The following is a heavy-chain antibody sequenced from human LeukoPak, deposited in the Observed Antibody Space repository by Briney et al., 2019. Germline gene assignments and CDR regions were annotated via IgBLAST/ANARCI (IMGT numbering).Heavy chain of an antibody. V-gene: IGHV3-33*01. J-gene: IGHJ6*02. CDR2: IWYDGSNE. D-gene: IGHD4-17*01. CDR1: GFTFSSYG. CDR3: ARDTVTDVYYYYYYGMDV. Sequence: GGSLRLSCAASGFTFSSYGMHWVRQAPGKGLEWVAVIWYDGSNEYYAESVKGRFTISRDNSKNTLYLQMNSLRAEDTAVYYCARDTVTDVYYYYYYGMDVWGQGTTVTVSS.